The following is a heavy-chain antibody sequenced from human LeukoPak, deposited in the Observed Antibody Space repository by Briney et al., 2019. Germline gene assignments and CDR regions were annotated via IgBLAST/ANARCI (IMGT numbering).Heavy chain of an antibody. V-gene: IGHV3-11*06. CDR2: INSSSSYT. D-gene: IGHD3-10*01. Sequence: GGSLRHSRAPSGFTFSDYYMSWVRQAPGKRLEWVSYINSSSSYTNNADSVKGRFTISRDNAKNSLYLQMNSLRAEDTAVYYCARGKYYGSGSYQYWGQGTLVTVSS. CDR3: ARGKYYGSGSYQY. J-gene: IGHJ4*02. CDR1: GFTFSDYY.